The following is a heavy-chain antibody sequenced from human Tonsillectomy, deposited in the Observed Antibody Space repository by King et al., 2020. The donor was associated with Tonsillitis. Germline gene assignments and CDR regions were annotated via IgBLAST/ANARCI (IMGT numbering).Heavy chain of an antibody. D-gene: IGHD3-3*01. CDR1: GGSISSAGYY. Sequence: QLQESGPGLVKPSQTLSLTCTVSGGSISSAGYYWSWIRQHPGKGLEWIGDIYYSGSTYYNPSLKSRVTISVDTSKNQFSLKLSSVTAADTAVYYCARGIRFLEWPFDCWGQGTLVTVSS. V-gene: IGHV4-31*03. J-gene: IGHJ4*02. CDR2: IYYSGST. CDR3: ARGIRFLEWPFDC.